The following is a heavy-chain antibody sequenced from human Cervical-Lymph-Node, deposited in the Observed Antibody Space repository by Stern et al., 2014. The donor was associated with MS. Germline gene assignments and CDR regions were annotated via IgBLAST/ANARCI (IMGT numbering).Heavy chain of an antibody. J-gene: IGHJ3*02. D-gene: IGHD4-17*01. CDR1: GYTFTSYG. Sequence: VQLVESGAEVKKPGASVKVSCKASGYTFTSYGISWVRQAPGQGLEWMGGIVPLFRTTNYAQKFQGRVTITADESTNTVYMELNSLRSEDAAIYYCANGDSDAFDIWGQGTTVTVSS. CDR2: IVPLFRTT. V-gene: IGHV1-69*01. CDR3: ANGDSDAFDI.